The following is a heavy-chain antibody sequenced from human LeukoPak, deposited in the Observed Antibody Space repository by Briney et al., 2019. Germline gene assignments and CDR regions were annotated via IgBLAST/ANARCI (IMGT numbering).Heavy chain of an antibody. CDR3: VLAARPGGWFDP. V-gene: IGHV3-72*01. D-gene: IGHD6-6*01. CDR1: GFSFSDHY. J-gene: IGHJ5*02. CDR2: ARNKANSYTT. Sequence: GGSLRLSCVASGFSFSDHYMDWVRQGPGKGLEWVGRARNKANSYTTEYAGSVKGRFTISRDDSKSSLYLQMNSLKAEDTAVYYCVLAARPGGWFDPWGQGTLVTVSS.